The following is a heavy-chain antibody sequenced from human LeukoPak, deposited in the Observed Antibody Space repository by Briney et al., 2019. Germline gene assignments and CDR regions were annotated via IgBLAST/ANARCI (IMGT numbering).Heavy chain of an antibody. V-gene: IGHV4-39*06. CDR2: IYYRGST. Sequence: SETLSLTCSVSGGSISSNSHSWGWIRQPPGKGLEWIGNIYYRGSTYHNPSLRSRVTMSVDTSNTVTAADTAVYYCARGPFTVTTSTWFDPWGQGTLVTVSS. CDR3: ARGPFTVTTSTWFDP. D-gene: IGHD4-11*01. J-gene: IGHJ5*02. CDR1: GGSISSNSHS.